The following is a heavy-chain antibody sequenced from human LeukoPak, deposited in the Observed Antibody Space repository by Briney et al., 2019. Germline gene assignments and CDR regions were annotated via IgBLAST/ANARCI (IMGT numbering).Heavy chain of an antibody. Sequence: GGSLRLSCAASGFTFSSYDMRWVRQATGKGLEWVSAIGTAGDTYYPGSVKGRFTISRENAKNSLYLQMNSLRAGDTAVYYCARAREDGYYFDYWGQGTLVTVSS. CDR3: ARAREDGYYFDY. J-gene: IGHJ4*02. D-gene: IGHD5-24*01. V-gene: IGHV3-13*01. CDR1: GFTFSSYD. CDR2: IGTAGDT.